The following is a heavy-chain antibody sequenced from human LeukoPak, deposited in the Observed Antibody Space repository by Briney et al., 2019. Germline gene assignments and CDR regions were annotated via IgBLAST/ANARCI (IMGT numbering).Heavy chain of an antibody. J-gene: IGHJ4*02. CDR3: ARGPSVGAATPDY. D-gene: IGHD6-25*01. Sequence: QPGRSLRLSCAASGFTFSSYAMHWVRQAPGKGLEWVAVISYDGSNKYYADSVKGRFTISRDNSKNTLYLQMNSLRAEDTAVYYCARGPSVGAATPDYWGQGTLVTGSS. CDR1: GFTFSSYA. CDR2: ISYDGSNK. V-gene: IGHV3-30-3*01.